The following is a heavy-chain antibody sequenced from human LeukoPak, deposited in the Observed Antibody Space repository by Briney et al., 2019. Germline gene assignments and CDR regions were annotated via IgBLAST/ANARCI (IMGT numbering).Heavy chain of an antibody. CDR1: GGSISSSSYY. V-gene: IGHV4-39*01. Sequence: SETLSLTCTVSGGSISSSSYYWGWIRQPPGKGLEWIGSIYYSGSTYYNPSLKSRATISVDTSKNQFSLKLSSVTAADTAVYYCARHARYSSGWYDLLDYWGQGTLVTVSS. J-gene: IGHJ4*02. CDR3: ARHARYSSGWYDLLDY. D-gene: IGHD6-19*01. CDR2: IYYSGST.